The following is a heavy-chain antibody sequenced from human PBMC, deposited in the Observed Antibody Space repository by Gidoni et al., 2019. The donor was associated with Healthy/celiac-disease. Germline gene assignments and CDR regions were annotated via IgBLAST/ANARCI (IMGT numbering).Heavy chain of an antibody. Sequence: EVQLVQSGAEVKKPGESLKIVCKGSGSSFTSYWVGWQRQMPGKGLEWLGIIYPGDSDTRYSPSFQGQVTISADKSISTAYLQWSSLKASDTAMYYCARHGYGSGSYYSADAFDIWGQGTMVTVSS. CDR3: ARHGYGSGSYYSADAFDI. V-gene: IGHV5-51*01. CDR1: GSSFTSYW. CDR2: IYPGDSDT. J-gene: IGHJ3*02. D-gene: IGHD3-10*01.